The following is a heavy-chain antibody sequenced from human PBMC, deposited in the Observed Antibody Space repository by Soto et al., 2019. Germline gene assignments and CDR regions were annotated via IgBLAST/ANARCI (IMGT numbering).Heavy chain of an antibody. CDR2: IYYSGST. CDR1: GGSISSYY. CDR3: ARVGYYDSSGPFQH. J-gene: IGHJ1*01. D-gene: IGHD3-22*01. Sequence: QVQLQESGPGLVKPSETLSLTCTVSGGSISSYYWSWIRQPPGKGLEWIGYIYYSGSTNYNPSLTSRVTISVATSKHQFSLKLSSVTAADTAVYYCARVGYYDSSGPFQHWGQGTLVTVSS. V-gene: IGHV4-59*01.